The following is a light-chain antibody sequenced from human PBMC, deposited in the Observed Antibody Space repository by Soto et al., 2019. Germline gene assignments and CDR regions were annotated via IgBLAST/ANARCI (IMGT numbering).Light chain of an antibody. CDR3: QQYNNWPPERT. Sequence: ENVLTQSPATLSLSPGERATLSCRASQSITTALAWYQQKPGQAPRLLIYDASHRAAGIPARFSGSGSGTDFTLTISSLQSEDFAVYYCQQYNNWPPERTFGQGTKVEIK. CDR1: QSITTA. J-gene: IGKJ1*01. CDR2: DAS. V-gene: IGKV3-11*01.